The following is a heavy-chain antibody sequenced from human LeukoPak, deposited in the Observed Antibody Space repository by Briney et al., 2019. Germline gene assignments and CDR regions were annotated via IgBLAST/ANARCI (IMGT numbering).Heavy chain of an antibody. CDR1: GGSFSGYY. D-gene: IGHD4-17*01. J-gene: IGHJ4*02. CDR2: INHSGST. V-gene: IGHV4-34*01. CDR3: ARDGDYRYGGFDY. Sequence: PSETLSLTCAVYGGSFSGYYWSWIRQPPGTGLEWIGEINHSGSTNYNPSLKSRVTISIDTSKNQFSLKLSSVTAADTAVYYCARDGDYRYGGFDYWGQGTLVTVSS.